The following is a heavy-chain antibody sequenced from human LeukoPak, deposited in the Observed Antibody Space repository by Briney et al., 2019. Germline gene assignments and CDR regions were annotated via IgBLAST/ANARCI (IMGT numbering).Heavy chain of an antibody. D-gene: IGHD6-13*01. Sequence: GGSLRLSCAASGFTVSNDYMSWVRQAPGKGLEWVSLIYSGGNTYYADSVKGRFTISRDNSKNTLYLQMNSLRAEDTAVYYCARGMGTSWSHGPWGQGTLVTVSS. CDR3: ARGMGTSWSHGP. CDR1: GFTVSNDY. V-gene: IGHV3-53*01. J-gene: IGHJ5*02. CDR2: IYSGGNT.